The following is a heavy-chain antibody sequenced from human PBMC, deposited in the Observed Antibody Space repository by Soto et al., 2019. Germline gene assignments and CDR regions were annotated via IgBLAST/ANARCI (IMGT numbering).Heavy chain of an antibody. Sequence: SETLSLTCAVYGGSFSGHSWTWIRQSPGKGLEWIGDINHSGRVNYSPSLKSRVTISLDTSKNQFSLTLSAVTAADTAMYYCSLWAYDTNGYYRFDPWGQGTLVRVSS. D-gene: IGHD3-22*01. CDR1: GGSFSGHS. V-gene: IGHV4-34*01. CDR2: INHSGRV. CDR3: SLWAYDTNGYYRFDP. J-gene: IGHJ5*01.